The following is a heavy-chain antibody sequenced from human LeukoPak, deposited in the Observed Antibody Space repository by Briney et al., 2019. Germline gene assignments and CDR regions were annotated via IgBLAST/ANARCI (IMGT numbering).Heavy chain of an antibody. CDR2: IGGSGDST. CDR3: ARARGYSSSSENNWFDP. V-gene: IGHV3-23*01. D-gene: IGHD6-6*01. J-gene: IGHJ5*02. Sequence: GGSLRLSCTASGFTFNTYAMNWVRQAPEKGLEWVSAIGGSGDSTYYADSVKGRFTISRENSKSTLYLQMNSLRAEDTALYYCARARGYSSSSENNWFDPWGQGTLVTVSS. CDR1: GFTFNTYA.